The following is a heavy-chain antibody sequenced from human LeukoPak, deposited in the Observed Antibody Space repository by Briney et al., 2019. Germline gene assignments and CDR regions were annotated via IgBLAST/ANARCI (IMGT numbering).Heavy chain of an antibody. Sequence: PSETLSLTCTVSGGSISSYHWSWIRQPPGKGLEWIGYIYTSGSTNYNPSLKSRVTISVDTSKNQFSLKLSSVTAADTAVYYCARVYRYCSSTSCYTLMLYYYYYYYMDVWGKGTTVTVSS. J-gene: IGHJ6*03. CDR2: IYTSGST. D-gene: IGHD2-2*02. CDR1: GGSISSYH. V-gene: IGHV4-4*09. CDR3: ARVYRYCSSTSCYTLMLYYYYYYYMDV.